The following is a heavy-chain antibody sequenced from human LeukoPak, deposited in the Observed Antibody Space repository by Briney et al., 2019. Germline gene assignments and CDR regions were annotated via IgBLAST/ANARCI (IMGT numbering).Heavy chain of an antibody. V-gene: IGHV3-23*01. D-gene: IGHD3/OR15-3a*01. CDR3: AKDLSSGTGRGFDY. J-gene: IGHJ4*02. Sequence: GGSLRLSCVASGFPFSAYAMSWVRQAPGKGLEWVSGIRGSGETTYYAESVKGRFIIQRDNSRNTLYLQMNSLRAEDTALYYCAKDLSSGTGRGFDYWGQGTLVTVSS. CDR2: IRGSGETT. CDR1: GFPFSAYA.